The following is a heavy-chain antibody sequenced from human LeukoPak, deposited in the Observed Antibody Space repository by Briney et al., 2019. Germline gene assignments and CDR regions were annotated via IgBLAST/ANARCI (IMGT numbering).Heavy chain of an antibody. J-gene: IGHJ4*02. Sequence: GRSLRLSCAASGFTFSSYGMHWVRQAPGKGLEWVAVISYDGSNKYYADSVKGRFTISRDNSRNTLYLQMNSLRAEDTAVYYCAQGAGYCSGGSCYSIDYWGQGTLVTVSS. CDR3: AQGAGYCSGGSCYSIDY. CDR2: ISYDGSNK. CDR1: GFTFSSYG. V-gene: IGHV3-30*18. D-gene: IGHD2-15*01.